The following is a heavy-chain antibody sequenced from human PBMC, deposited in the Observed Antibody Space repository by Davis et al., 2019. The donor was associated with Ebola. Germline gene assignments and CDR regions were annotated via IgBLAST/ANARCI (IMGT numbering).Heavy chain of an antibody. CDR3: AKGPVAATSQTIFDY. D-gene: IGHD2-15*01. J-gene: IGHJ4*02. CDR2: ISWNSGSI. Sequence: PGGSLRLSCAASGFTFDDYAMHWVRHAPGKGLEWVSGISWNSGSIGYADSVKGRFTISRDNAKNSLYLQMNSLRAEDTALYYCAKGPVAATSQTIFDYWGQGTLVTVSS. CDR1: GFTFDDYA. V-gene: IGHV3-9*01.